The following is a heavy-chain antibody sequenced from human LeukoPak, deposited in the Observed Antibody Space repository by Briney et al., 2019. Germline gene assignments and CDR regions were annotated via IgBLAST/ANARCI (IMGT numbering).Heavy chain of an antibody. CDR3: ARDSRYYDSSGTNDY. CDR2: ISSSGSTI. V-gene: IGHV3-11*01. CDR1: GFTFSDYY. J-gene: IGHJ4*02. Sequence: GSLRLSCAASGFTFSDYYMSWIRQAPGKGLEWVSYISSSGSTIYYADSVKGRFTISRDNAKNSLYLQMNSLRAEDTAVYYCARDSRYYDSSGTNDYWGQGTLVTVSS. D-gene: IGHD3-22*01.